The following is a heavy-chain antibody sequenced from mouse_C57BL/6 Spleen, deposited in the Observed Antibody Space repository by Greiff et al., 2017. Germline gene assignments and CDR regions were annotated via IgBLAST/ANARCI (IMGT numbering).Heavy chain of an antibody. D-gene: IGHD1-1*01. V-gene: IGHV1-64*01. Sequence: QVQLQQPGAELVKPGASVKLSCKASGYTFTSYWMHWVKQRPGQGLEWIGMIHPNSGSTNYNEKFKSKATLTVDKSSSTAYMQLSSLTSEDSAVYYWARGGYGSSYLYYFDYWGQGTTLTVSS. CDR2: IHPNSGST. CDR1: GYTFTSYW. J-gene: IGHJ2*01. CDR3: ARGGYGSSYLYYFDY.